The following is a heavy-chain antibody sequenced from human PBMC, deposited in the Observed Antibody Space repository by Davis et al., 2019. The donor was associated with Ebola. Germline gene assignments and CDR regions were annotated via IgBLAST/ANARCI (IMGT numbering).Heavy chain of an antibody. CDR3: TTPGGQDSGYDVFDI. D-gene: IGHD5-12*01. V-gene: IGHV1-46*03. CDR2: INPNDGRT. J-gene: IGHJ3*02. Sequence: AASVKVSCKASGNIFTGHYMHWVRQAPGQGLEWMGMINPNDGRTIYAQKFQGRVTVTRDTSTTTVYMDLSSLRSEDTALYYCTTPGGQDSGYDVFDIWGQGTMVTVSS. CDR1: GNIFTGHY.